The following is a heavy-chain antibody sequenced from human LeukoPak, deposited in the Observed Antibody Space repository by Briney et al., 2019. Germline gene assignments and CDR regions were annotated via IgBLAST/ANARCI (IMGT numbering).Heavy chain of an antibody. CDR3: AKAQGCSSTSCYGLDTLTYYYYYGMDV. Sequence: GGSLRLSCAASGFTFDDYAMHWVRQAPGKGLEWVALISGDGGSTYYADSVKGGFTISRDNNKNSLYLQMNSLRTEDTALYYCAKAQGCSSTSCYGLDTLTYYYYYGMDVWGQGTTVTVSS. V-gene: IGHV3-43*02. CDR2: ISGDGGST. CDR1: GFTFDDYA. D-gene: IGHD2-2*01. J-gene: IGHJ6*02.